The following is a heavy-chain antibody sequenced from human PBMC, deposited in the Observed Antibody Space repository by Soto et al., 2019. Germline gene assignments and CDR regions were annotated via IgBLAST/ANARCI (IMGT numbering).Heavy chain of an antibody. CDR2: INHSGST. D-gene: IGHD2-2*01. Sequence: SETLSLTCAVYGGSFSGYYWSWIRQPPGKGLEWIGEINHSGSTNYNPSLKSRVTISVDTSKNQFSLKLSSVTAADTAVYYCARKLGASGYCSSTSCYSRLRFDPWGQGTLVTVSS. CDR3: ARKLGASGYCSSTSCYSRLRFDP. J-gene: IGHJ5*02. V-gene: IGHV4-34*01. CDR1: GGSFSGYY.